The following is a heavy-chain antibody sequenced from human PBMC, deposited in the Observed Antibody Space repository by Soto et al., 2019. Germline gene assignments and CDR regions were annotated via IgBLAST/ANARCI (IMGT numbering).Heavy chain of an antibody. V-gene: IGHV4-31*03. J-gene: IGHJ3*02. D-gene: IGHD4-17*01. CDR3: ARDETSRDYGETLGAFDI. CDR1: GGSISSGGYY. Sequence: QVQLQESGPGLVKPSQTLSLTCTVSGGSISSGGYYRSWIRQHPGKGLEWIGYIYYSGSTYYNPYLKSRVTISVDTSKNQFSLKLSSVTAADTAVYYCARDETSRDYGETLGAFDIWGQGTMVTVSS. CDR2: IYYSGST.